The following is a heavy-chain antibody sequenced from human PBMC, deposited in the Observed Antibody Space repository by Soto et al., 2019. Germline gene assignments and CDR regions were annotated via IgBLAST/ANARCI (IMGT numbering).Heavy chain of an antibody. CDR2: IIPIFGTA. CDR1: GGTFSSYA. D-gene: IGHD5-18*01. V-gene: IGHV1-69*12. Sequence: QVQLVQSGAEVKKPGSSVKVSCKASGGTFSSYAISWVRQAPGQGLEWMGGIIPIFGTANYAQQFQGRVTITADESTSTAYMELGSLRSEDTAVYYCGVDTAMVTGTYYGMDVWGQGTTVTVSS. J-gene: IGHJ6*02. CDR3: GVDTAMVTGTYYGMDV.